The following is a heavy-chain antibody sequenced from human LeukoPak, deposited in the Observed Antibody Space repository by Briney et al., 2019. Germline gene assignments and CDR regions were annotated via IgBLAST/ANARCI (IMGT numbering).Heavy chain of an antibody. Sequence: ASVKVSCKASGYTFTGYYMHWVRQAPGQGLEWMGWINPNSGGTNYAQKFQGRDTMTRDTSISTAYMELSRLRSDDTAVYYCARVQRWKDAFDIWGQGTMVTVSS. CDR2: INPNSGGT. CDR3: ARVQRWKDAFDI. J-gene: IGHJ3*02. CDR1: GYTFTGYY. V-gene: IGHV1-2*02. D-gene: IGHD1-1*01.